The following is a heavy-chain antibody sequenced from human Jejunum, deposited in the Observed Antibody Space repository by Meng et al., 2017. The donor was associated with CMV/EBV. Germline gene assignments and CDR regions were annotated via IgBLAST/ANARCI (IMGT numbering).Heavy chain of an antibody. CDR3: TRALDY. V-gene: IGHV3-7*04. CDR2: RRYDGGER. Sequence: SGAASGFNFKDYWMDWVRQGPGRGLEWVANRRYDGGERYYVNSVEGRFFIYRDNARNTLYLQMNSLRGDDSAIYYCTRALDYWGQGTPVTVSS. J-gene: IGHJ4*02. CDR1: GFNFKDYW.